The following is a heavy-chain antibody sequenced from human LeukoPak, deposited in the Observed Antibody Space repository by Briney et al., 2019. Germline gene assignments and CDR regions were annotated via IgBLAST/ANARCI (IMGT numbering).Heavy chain of an antibody. V-gene: IGHV3-48*01. CDR2: ISSSSTTI. CDR3: ARAFDY. CDR1: GFTFSSYN. J-gene: IGHJ4*02. Sequence: GGSLRLSCAASGFTFSSYNMNWVRQAPGKGLEWLSFISSSSTTIHYADSVKGRFTISRDNAKNSLYLQMNSLRAEDTAVYYCARAFDYWGQGTLVTVSS.